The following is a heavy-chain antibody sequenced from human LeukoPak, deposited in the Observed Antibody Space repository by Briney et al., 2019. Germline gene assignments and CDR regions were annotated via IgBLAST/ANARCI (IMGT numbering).Heavy chain of an antibody. D-gene: IGHD6-13*01. Sequence: SETLSLTCTVSGGSISSGGYYWSWIRQHPGKGLEWIGYIYYSGSTYYNPSLKSRVTISVDTSKNQFSLKLSSVTAADTAVYYCARGPSSSPYPLDYWGQGTLVTVSS. CDR1: GGSISSGGYY. CDR2: IYYSGST. CDR3: ARGPSSSPYPLDY. J-gene: IGHJ4*02. V-gene: IGHV4-31*03.